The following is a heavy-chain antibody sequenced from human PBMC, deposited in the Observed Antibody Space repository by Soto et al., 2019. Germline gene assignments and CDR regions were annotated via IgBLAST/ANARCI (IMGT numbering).Heavy chain of an antibody. CDR3: ARHLWLRFQYYFDY. V-gene: IGHV4-39*01. D-gene: IGHD5-12*01. Sequence: SSETLSLTCTVSGGSISSSSYYWGWIRQPPGKGLEWIGSIYYSGSTYYNPSLKSRVTISVDTSKNQFSLKLSSVTAADTAVYYCARHLWLRFQYYFDYWGQGTLVTVSS. CDR1: GGSISSSSYY. J-gene: IGHJ4*02. CDR2: IYYSGST.